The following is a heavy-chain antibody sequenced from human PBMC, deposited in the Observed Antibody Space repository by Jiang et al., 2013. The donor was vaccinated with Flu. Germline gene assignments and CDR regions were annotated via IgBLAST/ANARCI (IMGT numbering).Heavy chain of an antibody. CDR2: IIPSFGTT. J-gene: IGHJ6*02. CDR3: ATVPYAGKAPGRLHYYYGIDV. CDR1: GNTVSSFA. D-gene: IGHD4-23*01. V-gene: IGHV1-69*06. Sequence: GAEVKKPGSSVKVSCKASGNTVSSFAISWVRQAPGQGLEWMGGIIPSFGTTDYAQKFQGRVTITADKFTSTYYMEVNSLRSEDTALYYCATVPYAGKAPGRLHYYYGIDVWGQGTTVIVSS.